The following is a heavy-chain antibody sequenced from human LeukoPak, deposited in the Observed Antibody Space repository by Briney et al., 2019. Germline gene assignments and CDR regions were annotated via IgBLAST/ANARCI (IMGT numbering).Heavy chain of an antibody. D-gene: IGHD1-1*01. V-gene: IGHV3-7*01. J-gene: IGHJ4*02. CDR2: IKYDGGEK. CDR1: GFTFSSYW. CDR3: ARDYNWGSYGNFDY. Sequence: GGSLRLSCAVSGFTFSSYWMSWVRQAPGKGLEWVANIKYDGGEKWYVDSVKGRFTISRDNAKNSLYLQMNSLRAEDTAVYYCARDYNWGSYGNFDYWGQGTLVTVSS.